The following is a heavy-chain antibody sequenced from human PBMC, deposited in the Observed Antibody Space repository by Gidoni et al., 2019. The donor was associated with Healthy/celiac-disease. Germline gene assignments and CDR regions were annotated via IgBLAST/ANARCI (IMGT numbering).Heavy chain of an antibody. CDR1: GYSFTSYW. V-gene: IGHV5-51*01. J-gene: IGHJ5*02. Sequence: EVHLVQSGAEAKKPGASPKASCKGSGYSFTSYWLGWVRQMPGKGLAWIGIIYPGDTDTRYSPTFQGQVTISADKYITTAYLQWSSLKASDTAMYYCARLGFDSGCRPYGFDLWGQGTMVTVSS. CDR3: ARLGFDSGCRPYGFDL. CDR2: IYPGDTDT. D-gene: IGHD3-22*01.